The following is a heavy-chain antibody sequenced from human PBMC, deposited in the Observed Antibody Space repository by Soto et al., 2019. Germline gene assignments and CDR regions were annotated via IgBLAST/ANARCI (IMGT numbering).Heavy chain of an antibody. J-gene: IGHJ4*02. V-gene: IGHV1-18*01. CDR3: ARDRDYSHTDADIDY. CDR1: GYNFNTYG. D-gene: IGHD3-16*01. CDR2: ISGYNGYT. Sequence: QVQLMQSGAEVRRPGTSMRISCTTSGYNFNTYGIIWVRQAPGQGLEWMGWISGYNGYTKYAQNFEDRVTLSIDPSTSTAFLELRNLRSGDTALYFCARDRDYSHTDADIDYWGQGTLVTVSS.